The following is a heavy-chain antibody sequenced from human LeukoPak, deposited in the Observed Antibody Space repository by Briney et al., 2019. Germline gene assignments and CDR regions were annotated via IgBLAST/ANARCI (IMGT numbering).Heavy chain of an antibody. J-gene: IGHJ6*02. D-gene: IGHD4-17*01. V-gene: IGHV1-8*01. CDR2: MNPNSDNT. CDR1: GYTFTSYD. Sequence: ASVKVSCKSSGYTFTSYDINWVQQATGQGHEWMGWMNPNSDNTGYAKKFQGRVTMTRNTSISTAYMELSSLRSEDTAVYYCARDLTTTVTLYYYYGMDVWGQGTTVTVS. CDR3: ARDLTTTVTLYYYYGMDV.